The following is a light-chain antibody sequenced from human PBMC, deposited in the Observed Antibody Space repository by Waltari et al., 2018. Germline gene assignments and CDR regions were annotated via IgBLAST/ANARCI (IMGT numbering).Light chain of an antibody. CDR1: SSNVGNHV. V-gene: IGLV1-44*01. CDR2: RND. Sequence: QSVLTQPPSASGAPGQRVTISCSGSSSNVGNHVVNWYQKFPGPAPNLLIYRNDLRPSGVPDRFSGSKAGTSASLAISGLQSEDEADYYCASWDDSLGGRWLFGGGTKLTVL. CDR3: ASWDDSLGGRWL. J-gene: IGLJ2*01.